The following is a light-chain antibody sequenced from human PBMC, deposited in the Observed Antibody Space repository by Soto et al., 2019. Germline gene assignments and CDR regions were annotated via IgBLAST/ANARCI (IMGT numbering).Light chain of an antibody. CDR3: QQYGSSPRT. V-gene: IGKV3-20*01. CDR2: GAS. Sequence: EIVLTQSPGTLSLSPGXRAILSCRASQSVSSSYLAWYRQKPGQAPSLLIYGASSRATGIPDRFSGSGSGTDFTLTISRLEPEDFAVYYCQQYGSSPRTFGQGTKVDIK. CDR1: QSVSSSY. J-gene: IGKJ1*01.